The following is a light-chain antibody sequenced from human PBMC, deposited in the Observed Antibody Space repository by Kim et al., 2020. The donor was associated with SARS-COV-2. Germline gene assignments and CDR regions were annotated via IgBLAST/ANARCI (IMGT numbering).Light chain of an antibody. V-gene: IGLV3-1*01. Sequence: ELTQPPSVSVSPGQTASITCSGDTLGTGYASWYQQRTGQSPVLLIYQNFKRPSGIPERFSGSNSGNTATLTIRGTQSEDEADYYCQAWDTNTEVIFGG. CDR3: QAWDTNTEVI. J-gene: IGLJ2*01. CDR2: QNF. CDR1: TLGTGY.